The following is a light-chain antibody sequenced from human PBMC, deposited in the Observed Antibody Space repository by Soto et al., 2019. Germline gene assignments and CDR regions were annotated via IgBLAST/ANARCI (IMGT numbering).Light chain of an antibody. J-gene: IGKJ1*01. Sequence: DIQMTQSPSTLSAAVGDRVIITCRASQNINTWLAWYQQKPGKVPKLLIYKASNLETGVPSRFSGSGSGAEFTLTISGLQPDDFGTYYCQQCNGYSRSFGQGTKVEIK. CDR2: KAS. V-gene: IGKV1-5*03. CDR1: QNINTW. CDR3: QQCNGYSRS.